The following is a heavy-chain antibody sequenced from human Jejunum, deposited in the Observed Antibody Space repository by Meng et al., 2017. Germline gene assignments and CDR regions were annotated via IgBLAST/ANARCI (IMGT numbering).Heavy chain of an antibody. J-gene: IGHJ4*02. CDR3: ARDTVGTTLGDY. D-gene: IGHD4-23*01. CDR1: GYLFTRYG. Sequence: QVPLVPSAAEVKQPGASVTVSCKASGYLFTRYGIGWVRQAPGQELEWMGWISAYSGNTKYAQKLQGRVTMTTDTSTSTAYMELRNLRSDDTAVYYCARDTVGTTLGDYWGQGTLVTVSS. CDR2: ISAYSGNT. V-gene: IGHV1-18*01.